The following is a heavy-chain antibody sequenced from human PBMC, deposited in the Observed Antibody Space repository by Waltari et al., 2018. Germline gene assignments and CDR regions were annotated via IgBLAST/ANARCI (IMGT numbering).Heavy chain of an antibody. V-gene: IGHV2-5*01. CDR2: IYWNDDK. CDR3: AHSYWDILTGYYTYSWYFDL. J-gene: IGHJ2*01. CDR1: GFSLSTSGVG. Sequence: QITLKESGPTLVKPTQTLTLTCTFSGFSLSTSGVGVGWIRQPPGTALEWLALIYWNDDKRYSPSLKSRLTITKDTSKNQVVLTMTNMDPVDTATYYCAHSYWDILTGYYTYSWYFDLWGRGTLVTVSS. D-gene: IGHD3-9*01.